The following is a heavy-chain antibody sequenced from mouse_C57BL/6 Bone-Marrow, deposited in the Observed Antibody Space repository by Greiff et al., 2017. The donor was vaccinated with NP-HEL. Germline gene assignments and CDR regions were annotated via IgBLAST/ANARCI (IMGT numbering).Heavy chain of an antibody. CDR1: GFTFSSYA. CDR2: ISDGGSYT. D-gene: IGHD3-1*01. Sequence: EVQLQESGGGLVKPGGSLKLSCAASGFTFSSYAMSWVRQTPEKRLEWVATISDGGSYTYYPDNVKGRFTIYRDNAKNNLYLQMSHLKSEDTAMYYCARGNFGYFDYWGQGTTLTVSS. V-gene: IGHV5-4*01. J-gene: IGHJ2*01. CDR3: ARGNFGYFDY.